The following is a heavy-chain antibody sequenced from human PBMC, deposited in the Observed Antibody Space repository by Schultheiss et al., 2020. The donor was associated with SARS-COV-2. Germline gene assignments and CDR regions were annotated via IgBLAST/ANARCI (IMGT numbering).Heavy chain of an antibody. Sequence: GSLRLSCAASNFTLSNAWMNWVRQAPVKGLEWVGLIKSKADGETTDYAAPVKGRFTISRDDSRNTLYLQMNSLKIEDTAVYYCTTFNGGKSNHWGQGTLVTVSS. CDR3: TTFNGGKSNH. V-gene: IGHV3-15*07. CDR2: IKSKADGETT. D-gene: IGHD4-23*01. CDR1: NFTLSNAW. J-gene: IGHJ5*02.